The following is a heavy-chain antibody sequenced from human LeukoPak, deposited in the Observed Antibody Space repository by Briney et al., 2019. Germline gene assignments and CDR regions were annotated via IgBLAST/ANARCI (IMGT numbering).Heavy chain of an antibody. CDR2: INWNGGST. D-gene: IGHD2-15*01. CDR1: GFTFDDYG. V-gene: IGHV3-20*04. Sequence: GGSLRLSCAASGFTFDDYGMSWVRQAPGKGLEWVSGINWNGGSTGYADSVKGRFTISRDNAKNSLYLQMYSLRAEDTALYYCARATVVVVAATHYYYMDVWGKGTTVTVSS. J-gene: IGHJ6*03. CDR3: ARATVVVVAATHYYYMDV.